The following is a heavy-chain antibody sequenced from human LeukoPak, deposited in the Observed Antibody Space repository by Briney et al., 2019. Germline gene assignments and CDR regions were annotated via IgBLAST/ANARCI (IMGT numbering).Heavy chain of an antibody. CDR2: ISSSSTYI. D-gene: IGHD2-15*01. CDR3: ARVGIVVVVAYAFDI. J-gene: IGHJ3*02. V-gene: IGHV3-21*01. CDR1: GFSSSNFT. Sequence: GGSLRLSCAASGFSSSNFTMNWIRQAPGKGLEWVSSISSSSTYIYYADSVKGRFTISRDSAKNSLFLQMNSLRAEDTAVYYCARVGIVVVVAYAFDIWGQGTMVTVSS.